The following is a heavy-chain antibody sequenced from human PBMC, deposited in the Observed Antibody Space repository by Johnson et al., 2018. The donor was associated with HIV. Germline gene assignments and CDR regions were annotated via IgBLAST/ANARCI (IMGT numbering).Heavy chain of an antibody. D-gene: IGHD4/OR15-4a*01. CDR3: VRDDYSFHI. CDR2: ISWNSGSI. V-gene: IGHV3-9*01. Sequence: GRSLRLSCAASGFTFDDYAMHWVRQAPGKGLEWVSGISWNSGSIGYADSVKGRFTISRDNAKNTLYLEMNGLRADDTAVYYCVRDDYSFHIWGRGTLVTVSS. J-gene: IGHJ3*02. CDR1: GFTFDDYA.